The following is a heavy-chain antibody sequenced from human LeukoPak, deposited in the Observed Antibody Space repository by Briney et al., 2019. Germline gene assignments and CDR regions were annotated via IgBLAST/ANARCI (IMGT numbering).Heavy chain of an antibody. CDR3: ARAYYYGSGIMADP. CDR1: GGSFSSNNW. V-gene: IGHV4-61*01. J-gene: IGHJ5*02. CDR2: IYYSGST. D-gene: IGHD3-10*01. Sequence: SETLSLTCAVSGGSFSSNNWWSWIRQPPGKGLEWIGYIYYSGSTNYNPSLRSRVTISVDTSKNQFSLKLSSVTAADTAVYYCARAYYYGSGIMADPWGQGTLVTVSS.